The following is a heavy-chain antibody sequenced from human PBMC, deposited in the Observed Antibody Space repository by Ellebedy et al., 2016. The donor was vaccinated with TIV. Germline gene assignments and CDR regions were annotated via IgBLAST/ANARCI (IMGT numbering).Heavy chain of an antibody. V-gene: IGHV3-30*18. CDR1: GFTFSGYG. Sequence: PGGSLRLSCAASGFTFSGYGMHWVRQAPGKGLAWVAVISHDGNNKYYSDSVKGRFTISRDNSKNTLYLQMNSLRDEDTAVYYCAKDVGENWFDPWGQGTLVTVSS. CDR3: AKDVGENWFDP. J-gene: IGHJ5*02. CDR2: ISHDGNNK.